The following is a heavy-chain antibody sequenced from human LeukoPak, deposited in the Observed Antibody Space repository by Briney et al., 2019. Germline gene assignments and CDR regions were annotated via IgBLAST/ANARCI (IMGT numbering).Heavy chain of an antibody. J-gene: IGHJ4*02. CDR2: ISSSSSYI. CDR3: ARDSGITMVRGVIGLSVDY. V-gene: IGHV3-21*01. D-gene: IGHD3-10*01. Sequence: GGSLRLSCAASGFTFSSYSMNWVRQAPGKGLEWVSSISSSSSYIYYADSVKGRFTISRDNAKNSLYLQMNSLRAEDTAVYYCARDSGITMVRGVIGLSVDYWGQGTLVTVSS. CDR1: GFTFSSYS.